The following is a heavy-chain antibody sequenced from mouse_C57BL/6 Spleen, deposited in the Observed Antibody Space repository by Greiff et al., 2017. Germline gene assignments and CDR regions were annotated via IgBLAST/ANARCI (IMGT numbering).Heavy chain of an antibody. CDR1: GYAFSSSW. V-gene: IGHV1-82*01. D-gene: IGHD2-4*01. J-gene: IGHJ3*01. Sequence: QVQLQQSGPELVKPGASVKISCKASGYAFSSSWMNWVKQRPGKGLEWIGRIYPGDGDTNYNGKFKGKATLTADKSSSTAYMQLSSLTSEDSAVYVCANYYDYDPAWFAYWGQGTLVTVSA. CDR2: IYPGDGDT. CDR3: ANYYDYDPAWFAY.